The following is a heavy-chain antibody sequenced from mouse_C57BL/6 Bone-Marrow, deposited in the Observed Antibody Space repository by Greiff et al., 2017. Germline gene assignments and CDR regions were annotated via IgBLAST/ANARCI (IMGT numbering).Heavy chain of an antibody. V-gene: IGHV5-6*02. CDR2: ISSGGSYT. CDR1: GFTFSSYG. Sequence: DVKLVESGGDLVKPGGSLKLSCAASGFTFSSYGMSWVRQTPDKRLEWVATISSGGSYTYYPDSVKGRFTISRDNATNTLYLQMSSLQSEDTAMYYCASHRYFDVWCTGTTVTVSS. J-gene: IGHJ1*03. CDR3: ASHRYFDV.